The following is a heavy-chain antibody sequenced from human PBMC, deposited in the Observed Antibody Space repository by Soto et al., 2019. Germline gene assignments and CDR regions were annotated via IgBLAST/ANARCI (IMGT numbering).Heavy chain of an antibody. CDR2: INPSGGST. CDR3: AREIAAMSWSGPPRDAFDI. Sequence: ASEKVSCKASGYTFTSYYMHWVRQAPGQGLEWMGIINPSGGSTSYAQKFQGRVTMTRDTSTSTVYMELSSLRSEDTAVYYCAREIAAMSWSGPPRDAFDIWGRGTMVTVSS. CDR1: GYTFTSYY. V-gene: IGHV1-46*01. D-gene: IGHD3-3*01. J-gene: IGHJ3*02.